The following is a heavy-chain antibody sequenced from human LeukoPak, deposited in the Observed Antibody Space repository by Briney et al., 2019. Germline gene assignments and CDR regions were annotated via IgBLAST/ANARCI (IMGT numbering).Heavy chain of an antibody. CDR1: GGTFSSYA. V-gene: IGHV1-69*05. CDR2: IIPIFGTA. Sequence: SVKVSCKASGGTFSSYAISWVLQAPGQGLEWMGGIIPIFGTANYAQKFQGRVTITTDESTSTAYMELSSLRSEDTAVYYCARGPDIVVVPAVLNWFDPWGQGTLVTVSS. D-gene: IGHD2-2*01. CDR3: ARGPDIVVVPAVLNWFDP. J-gene: IGHJ5*02.